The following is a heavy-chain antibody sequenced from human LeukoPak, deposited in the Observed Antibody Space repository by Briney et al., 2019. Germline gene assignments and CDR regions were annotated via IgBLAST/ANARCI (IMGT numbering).Heavy chain of an antibody. V-gene: IGHV3-23*01. Sequence: GGSLRLSCAASGFNFTNYAMNWVRQAPGRGLKWVSLISSSGGSTYYAGSVKGRFTISRDNSKSTLYLQMNSLRAEDTAIYYCAKDGPTAIPSWFDPWGQGTLLTVSS. CDR2: ISSSGGST. CDR3: AKDGPTAIPSWFDP. J-gene: IGHJ5*02. CDR1: GFNFTNYA. D-gene: IGHD2-21*02.